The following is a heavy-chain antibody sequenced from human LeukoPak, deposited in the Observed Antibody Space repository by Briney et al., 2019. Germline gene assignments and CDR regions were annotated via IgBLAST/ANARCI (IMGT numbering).Heavy chain of an antibody. Sequence: SETLSLTCTVSGGSVSSGSFYWNWMRQPPGKGLEWIGYIYYTGSTNYNPSLKSRVTISVDTSKNQSSLKLSSVTAADTAVYYCAESSSLRYYRVWGQGTLVTVSS. CDR3: AESSSLRYYRV. V-gene: IGHV4-61*01. J-gene: IGHJ4*02. D-gene: IGHD3-9*01. CDR1: GGSVSSGSFY. CDR2: IYYTGST.